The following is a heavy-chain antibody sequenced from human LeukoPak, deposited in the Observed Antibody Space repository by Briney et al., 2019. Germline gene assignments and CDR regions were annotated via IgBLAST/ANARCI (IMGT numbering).Heavy chain of an antibody. V-gene: IGHV4-59*01. J-gene: IGHJ6*02. CDR3: ARVTTVYYYGMDV. CDR2: IYYSGST. CDR1: GGSISRYY. Sequence: SETLSLTCTVSGGSISRYYWSWIRQPPGKGLEWIGYIYYSGSTNYNPSLKSRITISVDTSKNQFSLKLSSVTAADTAVYYCARVTTVYYYGMDVWGQGTTVTVSS. D-gene: IGHD4-17*01.